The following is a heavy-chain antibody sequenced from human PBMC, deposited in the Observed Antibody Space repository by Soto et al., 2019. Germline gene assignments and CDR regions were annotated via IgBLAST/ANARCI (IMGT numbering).Heavy chain of an antibody. J-gene: IGHJ4*02. D-gene: IGHD3-22*01. CDR3: ATGANFYYDTSRY. Sequence: PGGSLRLSSEAPGFTFSIYALHWVRQAPGKGLEWVAVMSPNGNNQYYADSVKGRFTISRDTSKSTLYLQMTSLRPDDTAVYYCATGANFYYDTSRYWGQGTLVTVS. V-gene: IGHV3-30-3*01. CDR2: MSPNGNNQ. CDR1: GFTFSIYA.